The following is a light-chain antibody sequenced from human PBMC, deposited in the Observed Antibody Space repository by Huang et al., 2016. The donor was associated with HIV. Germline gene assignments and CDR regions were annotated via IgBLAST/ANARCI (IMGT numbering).Light chain of an antibody. CDR1: QSISTY. CDR3: QQSYITPRT. V-gene: IGKV1-39*01. CDR2: TAS. J-gene: IGKJ2*01. Sequence: DIQMTQSPSSLSASVGDRVTITCRASQSISTYLNWYQQKPGKAPKVLIYTASNLQSGVPSRFSGSGSGTEFTLTISSLQPEDVATYYCQQSYITPRTCGQGTKLEIK.